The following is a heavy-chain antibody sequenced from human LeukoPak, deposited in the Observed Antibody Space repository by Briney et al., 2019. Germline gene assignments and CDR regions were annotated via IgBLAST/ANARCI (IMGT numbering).Heavy chain of an antibody. J-gene: IGHJ6*03. CDR2: MNPNSGNT. V-gene: IGHV1-8*03. D-gene: IGHD1-7*01. CDR1: GYTFTSYD. CDR3: ARVGIQYNWNFYYYYCMDV. Sequence: GASVKVSCKASGYTFTSYDINWVRQATGQGLEWMGWMNPNSGNTGYAQKFQGRVTITRNTSISTAYMELSSLRSEDTAVYYCARVGIQYNWNFYYYYCMDVWGKGTTVTVSS.